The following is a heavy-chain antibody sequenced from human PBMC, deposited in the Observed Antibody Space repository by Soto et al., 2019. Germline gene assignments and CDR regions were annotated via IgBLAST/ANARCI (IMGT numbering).Heavy chain of an antibody. CDR1: GFTFNSYN. V-gene: IGHV3-30-3*01. J-gene: IGHJ4*02. D-gene: IGHD6-25*01. CDR3: ARDGYTRGGFDY. Sequence: QVQLVEPGGGVVPPGGSLRVSCVVSGFTFNSYNMHWVRQAPGEGLEWVAVISVDGANTFYADSVKGRFTISRDTSRDTLYLQMSRLRVEDTAVYYCARDGYTRGGFDYWGQGTLVSVSS. CDR2: ISVDGANT.